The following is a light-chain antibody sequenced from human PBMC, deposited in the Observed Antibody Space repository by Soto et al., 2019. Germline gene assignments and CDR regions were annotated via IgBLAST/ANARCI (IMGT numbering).Light chain of an antibody. CDR2: QDS. Sequence: SSELPQPPSVSVSPGQTASITCSGEKLGDKYACWYQQKPGQSPVLVIYQDSKRPSGIPERFSGSNSGNTATLTISGTQAMDEADYYCQAWDSSTAVFGGGTKLTVL. CDR3: QAWDSSTAV. V-gene: IGLV3-1*01. J-gene: IGLJ2*01. CDR1: KLGDKY.